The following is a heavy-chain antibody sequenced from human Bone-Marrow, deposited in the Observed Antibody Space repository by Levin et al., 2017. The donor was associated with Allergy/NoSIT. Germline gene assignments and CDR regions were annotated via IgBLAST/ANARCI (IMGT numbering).Heavy chain of an antibody. CDR3: AREKVPAAIYAVDG. CDR1: GFTVSNNY. Sequence: GGSLRLSCVASGFTVSNNYMSWVRQAPGKGLEWVSVIYAGGSTYYADSVKGRFTISRDNSKNTLYLQMNSLRAEDTAVYYCAREKVPAAIYAVDGWGQGTTVTVSS. J-gene: IGHJ6*02. D-gene: IGHD2-2*01. V-gene: IGHV3-53*01. CDR2: IYAGGST.